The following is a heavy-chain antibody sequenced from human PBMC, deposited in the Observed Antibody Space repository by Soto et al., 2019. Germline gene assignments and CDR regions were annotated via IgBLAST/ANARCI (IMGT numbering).Heavy chain of an antibody. CDR3: ARSPTYYYDSSGYYGWFDP. V-gene: IGHV4-34*01. J-gene: IGHJ5*02. D-gene: IGHD3-22*01. Sequence: QVQLQQWGAGLLKPSETLSLTCAVYGGSFSGYYWSWIRQPPGKGLEWIGEINHSGSTNYNPSLKSRVTISVDTSKNQFSLKLSSVTAADTAVYYCARSPTYYYDSSGYYGWFDPWGQGTLVTVSS. CDR2: INHSGST. CDR1: GGSFSGYY.